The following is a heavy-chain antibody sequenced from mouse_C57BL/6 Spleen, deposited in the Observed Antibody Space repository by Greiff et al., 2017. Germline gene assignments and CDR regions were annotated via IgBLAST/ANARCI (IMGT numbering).Heavy chain of an antibody. J-gene: IGHJ2*01. Sequence: VKLQESGAELVRPGASVKLSCKASGYTFTDYYINWVKQRPGQGLEWIARIYPGSGNTYYNEKFKGKATLTAEKSSSTAYMQLSSLTSEDSAVYFCARWITNDVDYWGQGTTLTVSS. D-gene: IGHD1-1*01. CDR1: GYTFTDYY. CDR2: IYPGSGNT. CDR3: ARWITNDVDY. V-gene: IGHV1-76*01.